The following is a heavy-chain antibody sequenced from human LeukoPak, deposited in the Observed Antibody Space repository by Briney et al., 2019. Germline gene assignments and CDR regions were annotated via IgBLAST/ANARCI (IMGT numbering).Heavy chain of an antibody. V-gene: IGHV4-39*01. D-gene: IGHD3-3*01. CDR3: ARQGITIFTPRSESYYYYYMDV. CDR1: GGSISSSSYY. CDR2: IYYSGST. Sequence: SQTLSLTCTVSGGSISSSSYYWGWIRQPPGKGLEWIGSIYYSGSTYYNPSLKSRVTISVDTSKNQFSLKLSSVTAADTAVYYCARQGITIFTPRSESYYYYYMDVWGKGTTVTVSS. J-gene: IGHJ6*03.